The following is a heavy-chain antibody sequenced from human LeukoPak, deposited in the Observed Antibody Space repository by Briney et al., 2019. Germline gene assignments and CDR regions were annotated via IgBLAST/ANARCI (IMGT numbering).Heavy chain of an antibody. J-gene: IGHJ4*02. Sequence: GGSLRLSCAASGFTFSSYGMHWVRQAPGKGLDRVALIRYDGSNKYYADSVKGRFTISRDNSKNTLYVQMNSLRAEDTAVYYCAKGFYYYDSSGYHAGYWGQGTLVTVSS. CDR3: AKGFYYYDSSGYHAGY. D-gene: IGHD3-22*01. V-gene: IGHV3-30*02. CDR1: GFTFSSYG. CDR2: IRYDGSNK.